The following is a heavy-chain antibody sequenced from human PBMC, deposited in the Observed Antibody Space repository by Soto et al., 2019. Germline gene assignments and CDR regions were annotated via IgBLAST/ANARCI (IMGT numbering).Heavy chain of an antibody. V-gene: IGHV3-66*01. CDR1: GFTVSSNY. Sequence: EVQLVESGGGLVQPGGSLRLSCAASGFTVSSNYMSWVRQAPGTGLEWVSVIYSGGSTYYADSVKGRFTISRDNSKNTLYRQMNSPRAEDTAVYYCARESGYDSSRAVQGFDYWGQGTLVTVSS. CDR3: ARESGYDSSRAVQGFDY. J-gene: IGHJ4*02. CDR2: IYSGGST. D-gene: IGHD5-12*01.